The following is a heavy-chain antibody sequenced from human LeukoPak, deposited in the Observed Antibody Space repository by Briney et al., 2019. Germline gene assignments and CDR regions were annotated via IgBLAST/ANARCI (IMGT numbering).Heavy chain of an antibody. D-gene: IGHD5-12*01. J-gene: IGHJ6*03. V-gene: IGHV3-23*01. CDR2: ISESGATT. CDR1: GFIFSTYA. Sequence: GGSLRLSCAASGFIFSTYAMGWVRQAPGKGLEWVSVISESGATTYYADPVKGRFTISRDNSKNTLYLQMNSLRAEDTAVYYCARGEIVVTTYFYYYMDVWGKGTTVTVSS. CDR3: ARGEIVVTTYFYYYMDV.